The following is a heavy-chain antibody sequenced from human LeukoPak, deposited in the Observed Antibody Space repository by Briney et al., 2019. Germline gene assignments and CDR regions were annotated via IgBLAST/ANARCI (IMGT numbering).Heavy chain of an antibody. CDR2: IHYSGRT. J-gene: IGHJ6*04. Sequence: PSQTLSLTCSVSDGSVSSADFYWSWIRQHPGKGLEWIGHIHYSGRTYYNPSPKSRLAISLDTSKNQFSLKLGSVTAADTAVYYCARDRYSGYDWDFYYYGMDVWGKGTTVTVSS. D-gene: IGHD5-12*01. CDR1: DGSVSSADFY. CDR3: ARDRYSGYDWDFYYYGMDV. V-gene: IGHV4-31*03.